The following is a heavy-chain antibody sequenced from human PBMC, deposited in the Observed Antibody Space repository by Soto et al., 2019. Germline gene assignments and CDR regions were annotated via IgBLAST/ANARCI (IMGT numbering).Heavy chain of an antibody. Sequence: EVQLVESGGGLVQPGGSLRLSCATSGFSFSTFDMNWVRQAPGRGLEWVSSISSAGGAMYYTDSMRGRFTVSRDNAKHSLYLQMNSLRDEDTAVYYCARGNSSGSHYNSGYWGQGTLVTVSS. V-gene: IGHV3-48*02. D-gene: IGHD3-10*01. CDR1: GFSFSTFD. CDR2: ISSAGGAM. CDR3: ARGNSSGSHYNSGY. J-gene: IGHJ4*02.